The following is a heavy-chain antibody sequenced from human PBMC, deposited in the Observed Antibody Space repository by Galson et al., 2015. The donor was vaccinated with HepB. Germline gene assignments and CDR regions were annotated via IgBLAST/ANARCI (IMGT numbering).Heavy chain of an antibody. J-gene: IGHJ3*02. CDR2: ITGGGGST. CDR3: AREVVWGRDAFDI. V-gene: IGHV3-23*01. CDR1: GFTFSSYA. D-gene: IGHD2-15*01. Sequence: SLRLSCAASGFTFSSYAMSWVRQAPGKGLEWVSGITGGGGSTYYADSVKGRFTISRDNSKITLSLQMNSLRAEDTAVYYCAREVVWGRDAFDIWGQGTMVTDSA.